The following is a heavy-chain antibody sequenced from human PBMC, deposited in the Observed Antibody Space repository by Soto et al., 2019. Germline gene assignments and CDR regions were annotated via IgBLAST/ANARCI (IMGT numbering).Heavy chain of an antibody. CDR3: ARDPRVADYDFWSGDDY. Sequence: GASVKVSCKASGYTFTSYGISWVRQAPGQGLEWMGWISAYNGNTNYAQKLQGRVTMTTDTSTSTAYMELRSLRSDDTAVYYCARDPRVADYDFWSGDDYWGQGTLVTVSS. CDR1: GYTFTSYG. V-gene: IGHV1-18*01. CDR2: ISAYNGNT. D-gene: IGHD3-3*01. J-gene: IGHJ4*02.